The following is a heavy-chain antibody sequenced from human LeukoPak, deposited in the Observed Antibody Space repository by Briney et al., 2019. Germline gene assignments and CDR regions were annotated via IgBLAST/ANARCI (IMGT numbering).Heavy chain of an antibody. J-gene: IGHJ4*02. D-gene: IGHD1-26*01. CDR1: GFTFSSYA. CDR3: AKAEDRGNSGSYWATAY. CDR2: ISGSGGST. Sequence: GGSLRLSCAASGFTFSSYAMSWVRQAPGKGLEWVSAISGSGGSTYYADSVKGRFTISRDNSKNTLYLQMNSLRAEDTAVYYCAKAEDRGNSGSYWATAYWGQGTLVTVSS. V-gene: IGHV3-23*01.